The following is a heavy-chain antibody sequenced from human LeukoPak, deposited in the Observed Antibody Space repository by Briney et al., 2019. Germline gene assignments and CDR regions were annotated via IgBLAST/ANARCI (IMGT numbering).Heavy chain of an antibody. Sequence: PAETLSLTCAVSGYSISIGYYWGWIRQPPGKGLEWIGRIYDSGSTYYNPSLKSRSTMSVDTSKNQFSLKLSSVTAADTAVYYCARDYVAASGWFDPWGQGTLVTVSS. CDR2: IYDSGST. V-gene: IGHV4-38-2*02. CDR3: ARDYVAASGWFDP. CDR1: GYSISIGYY. J-gene: IGHJ5*02. D-gene: IGHD2-15*01.